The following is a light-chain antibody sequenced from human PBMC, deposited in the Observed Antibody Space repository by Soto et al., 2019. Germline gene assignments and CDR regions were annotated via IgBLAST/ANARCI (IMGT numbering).Light chain of an antibody. CDR1: QSISIW. Sequence: IQMTWVPSALSESVVDRVTITCRPSQSISIWLAWYQQKPGQASKLLIYRASSIESGIPSRFSGSGSGTEFTLTISSLQSDDFAIYYCQQYSNYPPWTFGQGTKVDIK. V-gene: IGKV1-5*03. CDR3: QQYSNYPPWT. J-gene: IGKJ1*01. CDR2: RAS.